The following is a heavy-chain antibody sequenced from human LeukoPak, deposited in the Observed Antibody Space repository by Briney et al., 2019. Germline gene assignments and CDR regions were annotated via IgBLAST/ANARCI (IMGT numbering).Heavy chain of an antibody. V-gene: IGHV3-21*01. CDR1: GFTFSSYS. CDR2: ISSSSSYI. D-gene: IGHD3-22*01. J-gene: IGHJ4*02. CDR3: ARDFDYYDSSGYYEGIDY. Sequence: PGGSLRLSCAASGFTFSSYSMNWVRQAPGKGLEWVSSISSSSSYIYYADSVKGRFTIFRDNAKNSLYLQMNSLRAEDTAVYYCARDFDYYDSSGYYEGIDYWGQGTLVTVSS.